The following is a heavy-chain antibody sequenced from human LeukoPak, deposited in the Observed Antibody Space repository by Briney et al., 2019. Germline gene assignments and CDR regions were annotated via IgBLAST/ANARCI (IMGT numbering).Heavy chain of an antibody. CDR1: GGSIGSYY. Sequence: PSETLSLTCTGSGGSIGSYYWSWIRQPPGKGLEWIGYIYSSGSTNYNPSLKSRVTISLDTSKNQFSLKLSFVTAADTAVYYCARGVAAPGTGGLSWCYPWCQGTLVTVSS. J-gene: IGHJ5*02. CDR3: ARGVAAPGTGGLSWCYP. V-gene: IGHV4-59*01. CDR2: IYSSGST. D-gene: IGHD6-13*01.